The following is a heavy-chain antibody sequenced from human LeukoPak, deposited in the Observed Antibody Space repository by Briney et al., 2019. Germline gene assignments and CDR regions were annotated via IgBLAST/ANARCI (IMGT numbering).Heavy chain of an antibody. CDR1: GSSVSDHW. Sequence: PSETLSLTCTVSGSSVSDHWWIWIRQPAGKGLEWIGRISSRGYTNYNPSLKSRVAMSVDTSKNQFSLKLNSVTAADTAVYYCVRTMTREWGGWYDNDYWGRGTLVTVSS. V-gene: IGHV4-4*07. CDR2: ISSRGYT. D-gene: IGHD6-19*01. CDR3: VRTMTREWGGWYDNDY. J-gene: IGHJ4*03.